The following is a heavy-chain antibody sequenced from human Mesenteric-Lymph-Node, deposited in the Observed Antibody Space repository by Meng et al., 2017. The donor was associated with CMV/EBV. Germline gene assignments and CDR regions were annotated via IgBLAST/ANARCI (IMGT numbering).Heavy chain of an antibody. J-gene: IGHJ5*02. CDR2: IIPIFGTA. V-gene: IGHV1-69*05. Sequence: SVKVSCKASGYTFTSYDINWVRQAPGQGLEWMGGIIPIFGTANYAQKFQGRVTITTDESTSTAYMELSSLRSEDTAVYYCARAPWGGDCSSTSCSRRWFDPWGQGTLVTVSS. CDR3: ARAPWGGDCSSTSCSRRWFDP. D-gene: IGHD2-2*01. CDR1: GYTFTSYD.